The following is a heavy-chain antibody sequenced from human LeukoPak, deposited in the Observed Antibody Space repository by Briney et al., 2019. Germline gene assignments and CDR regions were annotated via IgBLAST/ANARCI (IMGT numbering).Heavy chain of an antibody. J-gene: IGHJ5*02. CDR3: ARGGRGYSGYDYGRFDP. D-gene: IGHD5-12*01. Sequence: PGRSLRLSCAASGFTFSSYSMNWVRQAPGKGLEWVSYISSSSSTIYYADSVKGRFTISRDNAKNSLYLQMNSLRAEDTAVYYCARGGRGYSGYDYGRFDPWGQGTLVTVSS. CDR2: ISSSSSTI. CDR1: GFTFSSYS. V-gene: IGHV3-48*01.